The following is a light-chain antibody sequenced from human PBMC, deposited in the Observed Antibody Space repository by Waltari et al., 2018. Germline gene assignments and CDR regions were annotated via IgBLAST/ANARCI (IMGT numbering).Light chain of an antibody. CDR1: TSDIGSHS. J-gene: IGLJ3*02. V-gene: IGLV1-44*01. Sequence: QSVLTQPPSASGAPGQRVTMSCSGGTSDIGSHSVALYQQLPGMAPKLLIFSNDKRPSGVPERFSGSKSGTSASLTINGLESEDGAVYFCAAWEDTLSGAVFGGGTKLTVL. CDR3: AAWEDTLSGAV. CDR2: SND.